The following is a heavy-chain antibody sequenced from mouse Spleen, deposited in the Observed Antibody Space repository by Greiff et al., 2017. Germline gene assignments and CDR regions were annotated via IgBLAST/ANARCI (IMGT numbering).Heavy chain of an antibody. V-gene: IGHV1-64*01. CDR1: GYTFTSYW. CDR3: ARSETGYYFDY. CDR2: IHPNSGST. J-gene: IGHJ2*01. Sequence: QVQLQQPGAELVKPGASVKLSCKASGYTFTSYWMHWVKQRPGQGLEWIGMIHPNSGSTNYNEKFKSKATLTVDKSSSTAYMQLSSLTSEDSAVCYCARSETGYYFDYWGQGTTLTVSS. D-gene: IGHD4-1*01.